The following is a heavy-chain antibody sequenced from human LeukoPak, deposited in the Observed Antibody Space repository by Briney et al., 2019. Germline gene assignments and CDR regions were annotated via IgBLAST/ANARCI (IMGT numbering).Heavy chain of an antibody. J-gene: IGHJ4*02. CDR1: GFTVSSNY. CDR3: ARAKTGYSSGWYSFDY. V-gene: IGHV3-53*01. Sequence: PGGSLRLSCAASGFTVSSNYMSWVRQAPGKGLEWVSVIYSGGSTYYADSVKGRFTISRDNSKNTLYLQVNSLRAEDTAVYYCARAKTGYSSGWYSFDYWGQGTLVTVSS. CDR2: IYSGGST. D-gene: IGHD6-19*01.